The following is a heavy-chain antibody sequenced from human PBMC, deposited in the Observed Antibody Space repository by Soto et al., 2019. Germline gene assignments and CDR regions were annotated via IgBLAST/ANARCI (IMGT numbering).Heavy chain of an antibody. CDR3: TKDHSRKVVRYDMDV. V-gene: IGHV3-9*01. CDR1: GFSLNDHA. D-gene: IGHD2-21*01. J-gene: IGHJ6*02. CDR2: ISWNGVTL. Sequence: EVQLVESGGGLVQPGRSLRLSCAVSGFSLNDHAMYWVRQAPGKVLEWVSGISWNGVTLGYPDSVKGLFTISRDNAKKSLYLQMASLRPEDAALYYCTKDHSRKVVRYDMDVWGQGHTVTVAS.